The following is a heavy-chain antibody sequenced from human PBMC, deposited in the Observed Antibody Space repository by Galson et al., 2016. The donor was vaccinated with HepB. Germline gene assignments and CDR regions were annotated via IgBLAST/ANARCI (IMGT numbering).Heavy chain of an antibody. CDR1: GFTFSSFH. D-gene: IGHD5-18*01. CDR3: ARDMAGYSYGFGFDY. J-gene: IGHJ4*02. V-gene: IGHV3-21*06. Sequence: SLRLSCAASGFTFSSFHMNWVHQAPGRGLEWVSSISSSSTYIEYADSVKGRFTISRDNAKNSLYLQMNRLRAEDTAVYFCARDMAGYSYGFGFDYWGQGTLVTVSS. CDR2: ISSSSTYI.